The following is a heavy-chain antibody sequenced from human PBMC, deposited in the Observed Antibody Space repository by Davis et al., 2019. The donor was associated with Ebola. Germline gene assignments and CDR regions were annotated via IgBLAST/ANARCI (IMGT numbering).Heavy chain of an antibody. J-gene: IGHJ6*03. CDR1: GGSISRGGSY. CDR2: IYYSGST. V-gene: IGHV4-31*02. Sequence: SCTVSGGSISRGGSYWSWIRQHPGKGLEWIGYIYYSGSTYYNPSLKSRVTISLDTSKNQFSLNLSSVTAADTAVYYCARDLRYDSSGHDYYFYMDVWGKGTTVTVSS. D-gene: IGHD3-22*01. CDR3: ARDLRYDSSGHDYYFYMDV.